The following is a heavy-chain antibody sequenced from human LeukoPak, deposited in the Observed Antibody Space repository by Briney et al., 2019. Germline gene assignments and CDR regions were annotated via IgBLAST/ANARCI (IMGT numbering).Heavy chain of an antibody. CDR3: AKGGGIVGAMNWFDP. V-gene: IGHV3-53*01. J-gene: IGHJ5*02. Sequence: GGSLRLSCAASGFTVSSNYMSWVRQAPGKGLEWVSVIYSGGSTYYADSVKGRFTISRDNSKNTLYLQMNSLRAEDTAVYYCAKGGGIVGAMNWFDPWGQGTLVTVSS. CDR2: IYSGGST. CDR1: GFTVSSNY. D-gene: IGHD1-26*01.